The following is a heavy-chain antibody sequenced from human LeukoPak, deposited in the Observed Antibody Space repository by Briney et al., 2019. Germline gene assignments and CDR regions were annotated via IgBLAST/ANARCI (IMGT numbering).Heavy chain of an antibody. Sequence: GESLRISCTGSGHKITNFWIGWVRQMPGEGREWMGIIYSGDSDTRYSPSFQGQVTISADKSISTAYLQWSSLKASDTAMYYCARLNYFDSSGFFDSWGQGTLVTVSS. CDR2: IYSGDSDT. V-gene: IGHV5-51*01. CDR1: GHKITNFW. D-gene: IGHD3-22*01. J-gene: IGHJ4*02. CDR3: ARLNYFDSSGFFDS.